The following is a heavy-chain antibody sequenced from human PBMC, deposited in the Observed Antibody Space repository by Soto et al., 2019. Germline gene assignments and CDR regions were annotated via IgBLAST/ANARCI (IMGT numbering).Heavy chain of an antibody. CDR3: ARVGPVLRYFDWLLWSWFDP. Sequence: QVQLVQSGAEVKKPGASVKVSCKASGYTFTSYGISWVRQAPGQGLEWMGWISAYNGNTNYAQKLQGRVTMTTDTSXXTXYXVLRSLRSDDTAVYYCARVGPVLRYFDWLLWSWFDPWGQGTLVTVSS. J-gene: IGHJ5*02. CDR1: GYTFTSYG. V-gene: IGHV1-18*01. CDR2: ISAYNGNT. D-gene: IGHD3-9*01.